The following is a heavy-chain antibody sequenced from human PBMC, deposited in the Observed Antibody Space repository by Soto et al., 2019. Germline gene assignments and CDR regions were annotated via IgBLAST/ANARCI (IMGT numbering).Heavy chain of an antibody. CDR1: GFTVSSTY. J-gene: IGHJ4*01. V-gene: IGHV3-53*01. CDR2: IYSGGST. D-gene: IGHD5-18*01. CDR3: ARSGYSYGPCDY. Sequence: GSLRLSCAASGFTVSSTYMSWVRQAPGKGLEWVSVIYSGGSTYYADSVKGRFTISRDNSKKTLYLQMNRLRAEEKAVYYCARSGYSYGPCDYRGHGNLVTVS.